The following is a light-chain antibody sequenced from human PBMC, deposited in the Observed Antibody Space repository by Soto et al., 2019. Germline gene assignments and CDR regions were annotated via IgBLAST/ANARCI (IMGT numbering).Light chain of an antibody. CDR1: QSVSSN. Sequence: EIVMTQSPATLSVSPGERATLSCRASQSVSSNLAWYQQKPGQAPRLLIYGASTRATGIPARFSGSGSGTEFTLTISSLQSEDFAVYYCQQSNNWPLYTFDQGTKLEIK. CDR3: QQSNNWPLYT. V-gene: IGKV3-15*01. J-gene: IGKJ2*01. CDR2: GAS.